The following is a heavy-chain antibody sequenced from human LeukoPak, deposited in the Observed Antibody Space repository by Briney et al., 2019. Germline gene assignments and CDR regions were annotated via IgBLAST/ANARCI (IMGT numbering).Heavy chain of an antibody. Sequence: GRSLRLSCAASGFTFSRYGIHWVRQAPGKGLEWVANIKQDGSEKYYADSVKGRFTISRDNAKNSLYLQMNSLRAEDTAVYYCARSRSIWSGYIYYMDVWGKGTTVTVSS. CDR1: GFTFSRYG. CDR2: IKQDGSEK. V-gene: IGHV3-7*01. J-gene: IGHJ6*03. D-gene: IGHD3-3*01. CDR3: ARSRSIWSGYIYYMDV.